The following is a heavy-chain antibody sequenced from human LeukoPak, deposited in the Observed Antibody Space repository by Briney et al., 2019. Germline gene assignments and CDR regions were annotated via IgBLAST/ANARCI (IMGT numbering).Heavy chain of an antibody. CDR2: VDPEDGET. CDR3: ATARGAMIVVGPPDY. D-gene: IGHD3-22*01. J-gene: IGHJ4*02. V-gene: IGHV1-69-2*01. CDR1: GHTFTDYY. Sequence: ASVKISCKVSGHTFTDYYMHWVQQAPGKGLEWMGLVDPEDGETIYAEKFQGRVTITADTSTDTAYMELSSLRSEDTAVYYCATARGAMIVVGPPDYWGQGTLVTVSS.